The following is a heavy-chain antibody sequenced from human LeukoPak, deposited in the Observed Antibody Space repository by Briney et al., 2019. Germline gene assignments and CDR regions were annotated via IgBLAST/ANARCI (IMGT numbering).Heavy chain of an antibody. CDR1: GFTFDDYA. D-gene: IGHD4-23*01. Sequence: GGSLRLSCAASGFTFDDYAMHWVRQAPGKGLEWVSGISWNSGSIGYADSVKGRFTISRDNAKNSLYLQMNSLRAEDTALYYCAKSESVGGNYDYWGQGTLVTVSS. J-gene: IGHJ4*02. V-gene: IGHV3-9*01. CDR3: AKSESVGGNYDY. CDR2: ISWNSGSI.